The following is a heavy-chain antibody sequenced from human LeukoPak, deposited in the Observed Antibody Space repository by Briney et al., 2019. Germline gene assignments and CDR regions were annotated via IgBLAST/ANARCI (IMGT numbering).Heavy chain of an antibody. Sequence: PSETLSLTCTVSGGSISSGDYYWSWIRQPPGKGLEWIGYIYYSGSTYYNPSLKSRVTISVDTSKNQFSLKLSSVTAADTAVYYCASSRDGYNSADYWGQGTQVTVSS. CDR1: GGSISSGDYY. CDR3: ASSRDGYNSADY. D-gene: IGHD5-24*01. V-gene: IGHV4-30-4*01. CDR2: IYYSGST. J-gene: IGHJ4*02.